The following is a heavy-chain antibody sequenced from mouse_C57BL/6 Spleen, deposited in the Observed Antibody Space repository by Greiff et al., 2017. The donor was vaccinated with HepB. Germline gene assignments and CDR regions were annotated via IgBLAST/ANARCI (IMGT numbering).Heavy chain of an antibody. CDR1: GYTFTTYP. V-gene: IGHV1-47*01. D-gene: IGHD2-5*01. CDR3: ARSYYSNPGGFAY. J-gene: IGHJ3*01. CDR2: FHPYNDDT. Sequence: QVQLKESGAELVKPGASVKMSCKASGYTFTTYPIEWMKQNHGKSLEWIGNFHPYNDDTKYNEKFKGKATLTVEKSSSTVYLELSRLTSDDSAVYYCARSYYSNPGGFAYWGQGTLVTVSA.